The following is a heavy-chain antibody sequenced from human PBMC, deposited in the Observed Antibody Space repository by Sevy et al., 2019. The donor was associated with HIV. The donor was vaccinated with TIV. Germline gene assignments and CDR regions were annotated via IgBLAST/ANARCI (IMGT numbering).Heavy chain of an antibody. CDR2: IFHSGSS. CDR3: ARDGGYGDYDRGCYYYYVDV. Sequence: SETLSLTCAASGGSMSSGGYSWSWIRQPPGKGLEWIGYIFHSGSSYYNPSLTRRVTIPVDRSKNQFSLNLSSETAADTAVYSSARDGGYGDYDRGCYYYYVDVWGKGTPVTVSS. CDR1: GGSMSSGGYS. V-gene: IGHV4-30-2*01. J-gene: IGHJ6*03. D-gene: IGHD4-17*01.